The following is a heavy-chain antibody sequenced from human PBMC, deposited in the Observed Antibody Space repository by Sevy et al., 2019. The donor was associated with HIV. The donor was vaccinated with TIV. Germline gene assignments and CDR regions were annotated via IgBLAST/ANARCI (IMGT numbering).Heavy chain of an antibody. J-gene: IGHJ4*02. V-gene: IGHV1-18*01. CDR1: GYTFTTYG. Sequence: ASVKVSCKASGYTFTTYGISWVRQAPGQGLDWMGWISAYTGDSNYAQNVQGRDTMTTDTSTSPAYMEMRGLTSDGTAVYFCARYAPFFYGSWGPVPLFDSWGQGTLVTVSS. CDR3: ARYAPFFYGSWGPVPLFDS. CDR2: ISAYTGDS. D-gene: IGHD3-10*01.